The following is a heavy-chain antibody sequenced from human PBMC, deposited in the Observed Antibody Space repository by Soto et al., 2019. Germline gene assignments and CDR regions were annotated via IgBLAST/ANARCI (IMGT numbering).Heavy chain of an antibody. Sequence: PGVSLRLSCAASGLTFTDAWMSWVRQTPGKGLQWVGRIKSKTAGGTTDYAAPVKGRFTISRDDSENTLYLEMNSLKTEDTAVYYCAREGGGGSGGAVEIWGEGTMVTVSS. V-gene: IGHV3-15*01. CDR3: AREGGGGSGGAVEI. D-gene: IGHD2-21*01. CDR2: IKSKTAGGTT. J-gene: IGHJ3*02. CDR1: GLTFTDAW.